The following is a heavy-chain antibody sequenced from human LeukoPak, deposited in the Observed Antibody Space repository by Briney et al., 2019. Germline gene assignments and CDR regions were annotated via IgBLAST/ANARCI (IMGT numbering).Heavy chain of an antibody. CDR2: IGDTT. V-gene: IGHV3-23*01. D-gene: IGHD1-26*01. Sequence: GGSLRLSCAASGFTFSTYAMSWVRQAPGKGLEWVSAIGDTTYYADSVKGRFTISRDNSKNTLYLQMNNMRAEDAAIYYCAKAYAFVGANYFDYWGQGTLVTVSS. CDR1: GFTFSTYA. J-gene: IGHJ4*02. CDR3: AKAYAFVGANYFDY.